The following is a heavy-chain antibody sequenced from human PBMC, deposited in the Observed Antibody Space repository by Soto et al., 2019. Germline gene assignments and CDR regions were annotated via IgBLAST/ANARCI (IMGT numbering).Heavy chain of an antibody. CDR2: ISGSGGTT. CDR3: ARGYTNIDY. Sequence: PGGSLRLSCAASGFTFSSYAISWVRQAPGKGLEWVSSISGSGGTTYYADSVKGRFTISRDNSKNTLYLQMNSLRAEDTAEYYCARGYTNIDYWGQGTLVTVSS. V-gene: IGHV3-23*01. CDR1: GFTFSSYA. D-gene: IGHD5-18*01. J-gene: IGHJ4*02.